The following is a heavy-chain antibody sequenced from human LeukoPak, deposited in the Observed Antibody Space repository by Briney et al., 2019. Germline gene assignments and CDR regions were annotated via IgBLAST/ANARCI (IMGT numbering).Heavy chain of an antibody. D-gene: IGHD2-2*01. V-gene: IGHV1-46*02. J-gene: IGHJ6*03. CDR2: IHPNDGGT. Sequence: GASVKVSCKTSGYTFNIYYVQWVRQAPGQGLEWMGVIHPNDGGTTYAQKFQGRVTMTRDTSTSTVYMELSSLRSEDTAVYYCARGYCSSTSCPYYYYYYMDVWGKGTTVTVSS. CDR1: GYTFNIYY. CDR3: ARGYCSSTSCPYYYYYYMDV.